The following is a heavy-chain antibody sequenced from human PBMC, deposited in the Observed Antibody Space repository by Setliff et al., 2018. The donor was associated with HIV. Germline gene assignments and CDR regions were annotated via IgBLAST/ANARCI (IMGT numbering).Heavy chain of an antibody. Sequence: PSETLSLTCTVSGGSITSSRYYWGWIRQPPGKGLEWIGSIYHSGNTNFNPSLNSRVTISLDTSKNQFSLRLTSLTAADTAIYYCARSTVGAGASFPWGRGILVTVSS. D-gene: IGHD1-26*01. CDR3: ARSTVGAGASFP. CDR2: IYHSGNT. CDR1: GGSITSSRYY. V-gene: IGHV4-39*07. J-gene: IGHJ5*02.